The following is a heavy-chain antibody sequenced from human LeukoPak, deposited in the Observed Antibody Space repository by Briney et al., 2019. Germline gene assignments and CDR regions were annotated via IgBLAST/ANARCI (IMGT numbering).Heavy chain of an antibody. J-gene: IGHJ5*02. V-gene: IGHV3-23*01. CDR1: GFTFSSYA. CDR2: IGASGGST. D-gene: IGHD6-13*01. CDR3: ASCPPSSSWLNWFDP. Sequence: GGSLRLSCATSGFTFSSYAMSWVRQAPGKGLEWVSGIGASGGSTYYADSVKGRFTISRDNSKNTLYLQMNSLRTEDTAVYYCASCPPSSSWLNWFDPWGQGTLVTVSS.